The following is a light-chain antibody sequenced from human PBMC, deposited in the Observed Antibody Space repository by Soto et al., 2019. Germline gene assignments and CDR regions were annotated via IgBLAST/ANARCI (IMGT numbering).Light chain of an antibody. J-gene: IGKJ1*01. CDR1: QTISNY. Sequence: DIQMTQSPSSLSASVGDRVTITCRASQTISNYFNWYQQKPGKAPKLLIYGASSLQSGVPSRFRGSGSGTDFTLTISTLKPEEFATYDCKQNYSTPWTVGQGIKGAIK. CDR3: KQNYSTPWT. CDR2: GAS. V-gene: IGKV1-39*01.